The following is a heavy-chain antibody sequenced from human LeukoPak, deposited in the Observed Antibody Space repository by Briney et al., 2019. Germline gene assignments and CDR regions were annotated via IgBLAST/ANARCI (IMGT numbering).Heavy chain of an antibody. J-gene: IGHJ4*02. V-gene: IGHV3-23*01. CDR2: ISGSGGDT. CDR3: AKTTAGYSSGRYPGWPVDY. CDR1: GFTFRSYA. Sequence: QPGRSLRLSCAASGFTFRSYAIYWVRQAPGKGLEWVSGISGSGGDTYFADSVKDRFTISRDNSKNTVFLQMDRLRAEDTAVYYCAKTTAGYSSGRYPGWPVDYWGQGTLVTVSA. D-gene: IGHD6-19*01.